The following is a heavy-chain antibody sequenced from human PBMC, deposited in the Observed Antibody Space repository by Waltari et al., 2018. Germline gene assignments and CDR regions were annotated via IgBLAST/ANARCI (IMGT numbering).Heavy chain of an antibody. CDR1: GFTFSSYA. CDR2: ISYDGSNK. Sequence: QVQLVESGGGVVQPGRSLRLSCAASGFTFSSYAMHWVRQAPGKGLEWVAVISYDGSNKYYADSVKGRFTISRDNSKNTLYLQMNSLRAEDTAVYYCAREEITFGGDYRFDYWGQGTLVTVSS. J-gene: IGHJ4*02. V-gene: IGHV3-30-3*01. CDR3: AREEITFGGDYRFDY. D-gene: IGHD3-16*01.